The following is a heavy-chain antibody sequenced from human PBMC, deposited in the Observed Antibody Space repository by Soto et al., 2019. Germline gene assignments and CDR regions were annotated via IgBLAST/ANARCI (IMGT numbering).Heavy chain of an antibody. CDR1: GGSISSGDYY. D-gene: IGHD6-6*01. J-gene: IGHJ3*02. Sequence: TLSLTCSVSGGSISSGDYYWSWIRQPPGKGLEWIAYIYYSGIIYYNPSLKSRVTMSRDTSKNQFFLNLDSVTAADTAVYYCAREVGEVDYSSSSDAFDIWGQGTMVTVSS. CDR2: IYYSGII. CDR3: AREVGEVDYSSSSDAFDI. V-gene: IGHV4-30-4*01.